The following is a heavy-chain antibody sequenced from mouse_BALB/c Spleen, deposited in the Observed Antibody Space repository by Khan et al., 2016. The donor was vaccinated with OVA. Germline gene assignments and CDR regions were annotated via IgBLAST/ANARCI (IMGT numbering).Heavy chain of an antibody. CDR3: ARDGSRYNYAMDY. CDR2: ISSSGST. CDR1: GYSITSDYA. Sequence: VQLQASGPGLVKPSQSLSLTCTVTGYSITSDYAWNWIRQFPGNKLEWMGYISSSGSTNYNPALKSRISITRDTSKNQFFLQLNSGTTEDTATYYCARDGSRYNYAMDYWGQGTSVTVSS. V-gene: IGHV3-2*02. J-gene: IGHJ4*01. D-gene: IGHD2-3*01.